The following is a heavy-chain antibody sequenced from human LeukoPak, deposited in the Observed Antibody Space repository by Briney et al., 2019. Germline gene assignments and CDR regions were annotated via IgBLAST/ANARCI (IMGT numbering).Heavy chain of an antibody. CDR3: ARAADYGDYFDY. D-gene: IGHD4-17*01. V-gene: IGHV3-21*06. CDR1: GLTFSTSG. J-gene: IGHJ4*02. Sequence: GGSLRLSCTASGLTFSTSGFNWVRQAPGKGLEWVASIGPTGSDRYHADSIKGRFTISRDNANNFLYLQMNSLRAEDTAVYYCARAADYGDYFDYWGQGTLVTVSS. CDR2: IGPTGSDR.